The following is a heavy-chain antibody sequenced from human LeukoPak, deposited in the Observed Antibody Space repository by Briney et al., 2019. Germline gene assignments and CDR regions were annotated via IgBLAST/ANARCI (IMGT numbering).Heavy chain of an antibody. Sequence: GGSRRLSCAASGFSFITYAMNWVRQAPGKGLEWVSGISGTGSAVGYADPVKGRFTVSRDTSKRTGYLQMSGLRVDDAAVYYCVKGSGTHYYFYYMDVWGKGTPVTVSS. CDR1: GFSFITYA. D-gene: IGHD1-26*01. CDR3: VKGSGTHYYFYYMDV. V-gene: IGHV3-23*01. J-gene: IGHJ6*03. CDR2: ISGTGSAV.